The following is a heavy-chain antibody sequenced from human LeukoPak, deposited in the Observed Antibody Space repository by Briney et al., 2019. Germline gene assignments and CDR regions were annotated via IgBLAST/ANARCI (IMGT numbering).Heavy chain of an antibody. V-gene: IGHV3-21*01. J-gene: IGHJ5*02. CDR3: AKPYYVAGFDP. CDR1: GFTFSSYS. D-gene: IGHD6-19*01. CDR2: ISSSSSYI. Sequence: GGPLRLSCAASGFTFSSYSMNWVRQAPGKGLEWVSSISSSSSYIYYADSVKGRFTISRDNAKNSLYLQMNSLRADDTAVYYCAKPYYVAGFDPWGQGTLVTVSS.